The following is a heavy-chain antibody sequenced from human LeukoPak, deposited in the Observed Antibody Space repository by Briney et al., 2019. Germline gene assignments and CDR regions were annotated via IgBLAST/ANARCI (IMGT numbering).Heavy chain of an antibody. D-gene: IGHD6-13*01. CDR1: GFTFSSYG. Sequence: TGGSLRLSCAASGFTFSSYGMHWVRQAPGKGLEWVAVIWYDGSNKYYADSVKGRFTISRDNSKNTLYLQMNSLRAEDTAVYYCARAKPAPTAIAAAAYYYGMDVWGQGTTVTVSS. CDR2: IWYDGSNK. J-gene: IGHJ6*02. V-gene: IGHV3-33*01. CDR3: ARAKPAPTAIAAAAYYYGMDV.